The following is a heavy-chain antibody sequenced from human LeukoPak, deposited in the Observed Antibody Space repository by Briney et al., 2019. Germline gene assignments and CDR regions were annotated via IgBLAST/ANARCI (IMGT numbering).Heavy chain of an antibody. CDR3: ERQAGIAVAAYDY. Sequence: GSLRLSCAASGFTFSSYAMSWVRQAPGKGLEWVSTISGSGGSTYYADSVKGRFTISRDNSKNTLYLQMNSLRAEDTAVYYCERQAGIAVAAYDYWGQGTLVTASS. J-gene: IGHJ4*02. CDR1: GFTFSSYA. CDR2: ISGSGGST. D-gene: IGHD6-19*01. V-gene: IGHV3-23*01.